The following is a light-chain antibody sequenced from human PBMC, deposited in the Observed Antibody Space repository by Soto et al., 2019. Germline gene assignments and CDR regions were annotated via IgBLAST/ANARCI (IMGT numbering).Light chain of an antibody. J-gene: IGKJ1*01. CDR2: GAS. Sequence: EIVLTQSPGTLSLSPGERATLPWRASQNITNNYVAWYQHTPGQAPRLXIYGASGRATGIPDRFSGSGSGTDFTLTISRLEPEDFAVYYCQQYGSSPWTFGQGTKVDIK. CDR1: QNITNNY. CDR3: QQYGSSPWT. V-gene: IGKV3-20*01.